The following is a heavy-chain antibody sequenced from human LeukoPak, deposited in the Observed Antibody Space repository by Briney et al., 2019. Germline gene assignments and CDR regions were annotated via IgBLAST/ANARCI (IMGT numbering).Heavy chain of an antibody. CDR3: ARAYCSGGSCSPFFDY. Sequence: GESLKISCKGSGYSFTNYWIGWVRQMPGKGLEWMGIIYPGDSDTRYSPSFQGQVTISADKSISTAYLQWSSLKASDTAMYYCARAYCSGGSCSPFFDYWGQGTLVTVSS. CDR2: IYPGDSDT. CDR1: GYSFTNYW. J-gene: IGHJ4*02. D-gene: IGHD2-15*01. V-gene: IGHV5-51*01.